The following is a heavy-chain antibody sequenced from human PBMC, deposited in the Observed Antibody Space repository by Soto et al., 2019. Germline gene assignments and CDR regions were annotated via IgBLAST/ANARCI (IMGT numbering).Heavy chain of an antibody. CDR2: ISSSGGST. CDR1: GFTFSSYA. J-gene: IGHJ4*02. Sequence: GGSLRLSCAASGFTFSSYAMSWVRQAPGKGLEWVSGISSSGGSTYYADSVKGRFTISRDNSKNTLYLQMNSLRAEDTAVYYCAKGGSSYYFDYWGQGTLVTVSS. V-gene: IGHV3-23*01. D-gene: IGHD2-15*01. CDR3: AKGGSSYYFDY.